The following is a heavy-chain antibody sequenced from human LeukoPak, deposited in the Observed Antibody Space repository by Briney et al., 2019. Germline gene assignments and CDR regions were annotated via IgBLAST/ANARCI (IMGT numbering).Heavy chain of an antibody. CDR1: GFIFSDYY. CDR3: ARVSWGTPFHRGAPYFDY. CDR2: ISSSGSTI. J-gene: IGHJ4*02. V-gene: IGHV3-11*01. Sequence: PGGSLRLSCAASGFIFSDYYMSWIRQAPGKGLEWVSYISSSGSTIYYADSVKGRFTISRDNAKNSLYLQMNSLRAEDTAVYYCARVSWGTPFHRGAPYFDYWGQGTLVTVSS. D-gene: IGHD3-10*01.